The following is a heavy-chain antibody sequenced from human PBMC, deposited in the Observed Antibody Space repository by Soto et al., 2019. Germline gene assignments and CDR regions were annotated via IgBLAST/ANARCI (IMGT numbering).Heavy chain of an antibody. D-gene: IGHD4-4*01. J-gene: IGHJ2*01. CDR1: GYTFTSYA. CDR2: INAGNGNT. CDR3: AREITVTTPDRYFDL. V-gene: IGHV1-3*01. Sequence: QVQLVQSGAEVKKPGASVKVSCKASGYTFTSYAMHWVRQAPGQRLEWMGWINAGNGNTKYSQKFQGRVTITRDTSASTAYMEVSGLRSEDTAVYYCAREITVTTPDRYFDLWGRGTLVTVSS.